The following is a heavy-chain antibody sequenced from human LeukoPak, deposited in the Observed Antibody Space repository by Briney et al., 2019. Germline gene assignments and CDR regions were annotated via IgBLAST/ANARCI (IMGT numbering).Heavy chain of an antibody. Sequence: SETLSLTCTVSGGSISTSNYYWGWIRQPPGKGLEWIGNIFYSGSTYYSPSLRSRVTISLDTSRNQFSLKLNSVTAADTAVYYCARIGYSYVPYWGQGTLVTVSS. D-gene: IGHD5-18*01. CDR1: GGSISTSNYY. CDR2: IFYSGST. J-gene: IGHJ4*02. V-gene: IGHV4-39*07. CDR3: ARIGYSYVPY.